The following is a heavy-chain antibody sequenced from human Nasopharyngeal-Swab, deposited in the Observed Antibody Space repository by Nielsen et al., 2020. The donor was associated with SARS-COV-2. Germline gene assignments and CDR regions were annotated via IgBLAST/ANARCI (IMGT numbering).Heavy chain of an antibody. CDR3: ARDSWFGELGNAFDI. V-gene: IGHV1-2*02. J-gene: IGHJ3*02. D-gene: IGHD3-10*01. CDR1: GYTFTGYY. Sequence: ASVKVSCKASGYTFTGYYMHWVRQAPGQGLEWMGWINPNSGGTNYAQKFQGRVTMTRDTSISTAYMELSRLRSDDTAVYYCARDSWFGELGNAFDIWGQGTMVTVSS. CDR2: INPNSGGT.